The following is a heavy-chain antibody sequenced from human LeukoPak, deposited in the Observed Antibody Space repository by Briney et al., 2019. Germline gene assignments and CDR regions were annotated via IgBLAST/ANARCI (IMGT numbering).Heavy chain of an antibody. V-gene: IGHV4-4*07. CDR1: GGSISSYY. J-gene: IGHJ4*02. CDR3: ARGHYSYGYFDY. CDR2: IYTSGSP. Sequence: PSETLSLTCTVSGGSISSYYWSWIRQPAGKGLEWIGRIYTSGSPNYNPSLTSRVTMSVDTSKNQFSLKLSSVTAADTAVYYCARGHYSYGYFDYWGQGTLVTVSS. D-gene: IGHD5-18*01.